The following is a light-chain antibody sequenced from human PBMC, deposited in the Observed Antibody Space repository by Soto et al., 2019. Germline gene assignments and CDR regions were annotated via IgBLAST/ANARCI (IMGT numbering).Light chain of an antibody. CDR2: YDD. Sequence: QSVLTQPPSVSAAPRQRVTISCSGSSSNIGNNGVNWYQQLPGKAPKLLIYYDDLVPSGVPDRFSGSKSGSSASLAISGLQSEDEADYYCAAWDDSLNDYVFGTGTKLTV. CDR1: SSNIGNNG. V-gene: IGLV1-36*01. CDR3: AAWDDSLNDYV. J-gene: IGLJ1*01.